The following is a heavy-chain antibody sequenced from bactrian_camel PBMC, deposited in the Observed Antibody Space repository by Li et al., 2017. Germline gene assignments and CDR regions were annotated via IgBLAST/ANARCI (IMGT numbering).Heavy chain of an antibody. Sequence: VQLVESGGGSVQAGGSLRLSCAASGYTYRRDCMGWFRQAPGQEREGVATIYTGGGAGGGATYYADFVKGRFTISQDHAKNTVYLQMNSLKPEDTAMYYCAADEGWSFERSRCPFDWEYNYWGQGTQVTVS. CDR2: IYTGGGAGGGAT. CDR3: AADEGWSFERSRCPFDWEYNY. CDR1: GYTYRRDC. V-gene: IGHV3S40*01. J-gene: IGHJ4*01. D-gene: IGHD1*01.